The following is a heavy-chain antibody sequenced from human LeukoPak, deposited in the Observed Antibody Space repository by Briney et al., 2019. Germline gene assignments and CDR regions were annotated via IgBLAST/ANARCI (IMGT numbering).Heavy chain of an antibody. CDR1: GLTFSSYA. Sequence: GGSLKLSCAASGLTFSSYAMSWVRQAPGKGLEWVSAISGSGGSTYYADSVKGRFTISRDNSKNTLYLQMNSLRAEDTAVYYCAKGEAVAYPTYFDYWGQGTLVTVSS. D-gene: IGHD6-19*01. CDR2: ISGSGGST. CDR3: AKGEAVAYPTYFDY. J-gene: IGHJ4*02. V-gene: IGHV3-23*01.